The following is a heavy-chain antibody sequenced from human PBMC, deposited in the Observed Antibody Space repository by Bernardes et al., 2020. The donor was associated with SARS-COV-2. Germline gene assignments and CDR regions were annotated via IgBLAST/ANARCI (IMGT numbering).Heavy chain of an antibody. CDR2: INPNSGGT. CDR1: GYTFTGYY. CDR3: ARVQVLGVGDFWSGLYYYYGMDV. Sequence: ASVKVSCKASGYTFTGYYMHWVRQAPGQGLEWMGWINPNSGGTNYAQKFQGRVTMTRDTSISTAYMELSRLRSDDTAVYYCARVQVLGVGDFWSGLYYYYGMDVWGQGTTVTVSS. D-gene: IGHD3-3*01. J-gene: IGHJ6*02. V-gene: IGHV1-2*02.